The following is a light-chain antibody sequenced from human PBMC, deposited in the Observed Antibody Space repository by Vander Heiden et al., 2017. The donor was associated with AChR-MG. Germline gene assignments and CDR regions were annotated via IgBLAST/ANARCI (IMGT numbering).Light chain of an antibody. CDR3: QQYGSSPLT. CDR1: QSVSSSY. Sequence: TPSLSPGERATLSCRASQSVSSSYFAWYQQKPGQAPRLLIYDASSRATGIPDRFSGSGSGTDFTLTISRLEPEDFAVYYCQQYGSSPLTFGGGTKVEI. J-gene: IGKJ4*01. V-gene: IGKV3-20*01. CDR2: DAS.